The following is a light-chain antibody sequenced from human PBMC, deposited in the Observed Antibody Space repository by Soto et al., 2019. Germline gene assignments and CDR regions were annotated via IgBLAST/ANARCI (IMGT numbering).Light chain of an antibody. J-gene: IGLJ1*01. CDR3: SSYISSSTLV. CDR1: SSDVGGYNY. V-gene: IGLV2-14*01. CDR2: EVS. Sequence: QSALTQPASVSGSPGQSITISCTGTSSDVGGYNYVSWYQQHPGKAPKLMIYEVSNRPSGVSNRFSGSKSGNTASLTISGLQAEDEADYYCSSYISSSTLVSGKGTKVTVL.